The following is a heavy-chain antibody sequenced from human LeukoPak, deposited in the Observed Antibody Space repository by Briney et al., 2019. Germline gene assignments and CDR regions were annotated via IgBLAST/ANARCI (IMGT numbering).Heavy chain of an antibody. J-gene: IGHJ4*02. V-gene: IGHV3-21*04. CDR3: AKDEPFDY. CDR1: GFTFSTYS. CDR2: ISSDSRYI. Sequence: GGSLRLSCAASGFTFSTYSMNWVRQAPGKGLEWVSSISSDSRYIFYADSLKGRFTMSRDNARNSLYLQMNSLRAEDTAVYYCAKDEPFDYWGQGTLVTVSS.